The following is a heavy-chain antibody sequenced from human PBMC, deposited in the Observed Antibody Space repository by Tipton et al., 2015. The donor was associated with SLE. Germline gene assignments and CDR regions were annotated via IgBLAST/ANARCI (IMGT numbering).Heavy chain of an antibody. CDR1: GESINTHY. D-gene: IGHD3-22*01. J-gene: IGHJ4*02. V-gene: IGHV4-59*11. Sequence: TLSLNCTVSGESINTHYWSWIRQSPGRGLEWIGYIYYTGVTDYNPSLRSRVTISAETSKNQFSLKLRSVTAADTAVYYCARGLRADRSSHFDYWGQGTLATVSS. CDR3: ARGLRADRSSHFDY. CDR2: IYYTGVT.